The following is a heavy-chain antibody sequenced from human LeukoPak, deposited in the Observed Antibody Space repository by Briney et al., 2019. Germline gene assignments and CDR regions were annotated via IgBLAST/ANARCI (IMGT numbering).Heavy chain of an antibody. J-gene: IGHJ4*02. CDR3: ARDYDSSGYLSY. CDR1: GGSFSGYY. Sequence: SETLSLTCAVYGGSFSGYYWSWIRQPPGKGLEWIGEINHSGSTNYNPSLKSRVTISVDKSKNQFSLKLSSVTAADTAVYYCARDYDSSGYLSYWGQGTLVTVSS. CDR2: INHSGST. V-gene: IGHV4-34*01. D-gene: IGHD3-22*01.